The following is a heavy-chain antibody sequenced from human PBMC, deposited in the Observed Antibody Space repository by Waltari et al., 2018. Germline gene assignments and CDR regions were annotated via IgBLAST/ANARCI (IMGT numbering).Heavy chain of an antibody. CDR2: ILRDGIND. D-gene: IGHD2-21*02. Sequence: QVEVVESGGGVVQPGRSLRLSCAASGFTFRNYPMHWVRQAPGKGLEWVAVILRDGINDHYADSVEGRFTISRDDSKNTLYLQMNSLSVEDTAVYYCAREVSRDCRFDPWGQGTLVTVSS. V-gene: IGHV3-30*01. CDR3: AREVSRDCRFDP. CDR1: GFTFRNYP. J-gene: IGHJ5*02.